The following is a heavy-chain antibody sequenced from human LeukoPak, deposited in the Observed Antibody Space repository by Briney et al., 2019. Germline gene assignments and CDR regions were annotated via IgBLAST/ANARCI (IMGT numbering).Heavy chain of an antibody. CDR1: GGSISSYY. CDR3: ARELAMVRVVDV. CDR2: IYYSGST. J-gene: IGHJ6*02. V-gene: IGHV4-59*01. D-gene: IGHD3-10*01. Sequence: PSETLSLTCTVSGGSISSYYWSWIRQPPGKGLEWIGYIYYSGSTNYNPSLKSRVTISVDTSKNQFSLKLSSVTAADTAVYYCARELAMVRVVDVWGQGTTVTVSS.